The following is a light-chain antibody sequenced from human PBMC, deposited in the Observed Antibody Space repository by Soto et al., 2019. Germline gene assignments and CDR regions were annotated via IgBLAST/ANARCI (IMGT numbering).Light chain of an antibody. Sequence: EIVMTQSPATLSVSPGERATLSCRASQSVSSNLAWYQQKPGQAPRLLIYGASTRATGIPARLSGSGSGTEFTLTVSSLQYEDFAVYYCQQYNNWRTFGQGTKVDIK. V-gene: IGKV3-15*01. CDR1: QSVSSN. CDR3: QQYNNWRT. J-gene: IGKJ1*01. CDR2: GAS.